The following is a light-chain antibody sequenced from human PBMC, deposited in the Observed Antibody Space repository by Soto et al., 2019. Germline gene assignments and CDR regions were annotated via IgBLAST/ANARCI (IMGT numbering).Light chain of an antibody. CDR3: QQYGSSPWT. J-gene: IGKJ1*01. Sequence: IVLTQSAGTLSLSPGQSATLSCRASESIASNYLAWYQQKTGQAPRLVIYTASNRATGIPDKISGSGYGTDFNLTISRLETEDFAVYYCQQYGSSPWTSGQGTKVDIK. V-gene: IGKV3-20*01. CDR1: ESIASNY. CDR2: TAS.